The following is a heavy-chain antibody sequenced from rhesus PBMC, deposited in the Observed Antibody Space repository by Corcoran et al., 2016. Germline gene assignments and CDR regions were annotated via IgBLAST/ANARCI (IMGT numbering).Heavy chain of an antibody. CDR1: GGSISDSYY. D-gene: IGHD3-16*01. V-gene: IGHV4S9*01. CDR2: IYGNTAST. CDR3: AAVVVTYDY. J-gene: IGHJ4*01. Sequence: QVQLQESGPGLVKPSETLSLTCAVSGGSISDSYYWNWIRQPPGKGLEWIGNIYGNTASTSYNPSIKSRVTITKDTTNNQFFLKLSSVTAADTAVYYCAAVVVTYDYWGQGVLVTVSS.